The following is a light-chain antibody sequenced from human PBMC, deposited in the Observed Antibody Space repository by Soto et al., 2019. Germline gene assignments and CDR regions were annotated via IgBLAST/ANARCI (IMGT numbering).Light chain of an antibody. J-gene: IGKJ5*01. CDR3: QQSYSTPSIT. V-gene: IGKV1-39*01. Sequence: EIQITQSQSSLSASVRDRVTITCRASQSISSYLNWYQQKPGKAPKLLIYAASSLQSGVPSRFSGSGSGTDFTLTFSSLQPEDFATYYCQQSYSTPSITFGQGARLEI. CDR1: QSISSY. CDR2: AAS.